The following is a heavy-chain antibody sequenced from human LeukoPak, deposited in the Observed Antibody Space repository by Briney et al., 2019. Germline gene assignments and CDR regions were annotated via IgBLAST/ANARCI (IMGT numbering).Heavy chain of an antibody. D-gene: IGHD6-6*01. CDR1: GFTFGDYA. CDR3: TRVLYSSSMVPGY. CDR2: IRSKAYGGTT. V-gene: IGHV3-49*04. Sequence: GGSLRLSCTASGFTFGDYAMSWVRQAPGKGLEWVGFIRSKAYGGTTEYAASVKGRFTISRDDSKSIAYLQMNSLKTEDTAVYYCTRVLYSSSMVPGYWGQGTLVTVSS. J-gene: IGHJ4*02.